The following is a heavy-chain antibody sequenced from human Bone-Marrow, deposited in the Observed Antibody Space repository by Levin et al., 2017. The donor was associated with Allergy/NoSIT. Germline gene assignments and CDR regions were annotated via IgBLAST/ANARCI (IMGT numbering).Heavy chain of an antibody. D-gene: IGHD3-9*01. CDR3: ARDVRAYYDILTGHPGYFDL. V-gene: IGHV3-66*02. Sequence: GGSLRLSCAASGFTVSSNYMSWVRQAPGKGLEWVSVIYSGGSTYYADSVKGRFTISRDNSKNTLYLQMNSLRAEDTAVYYCARDVRAYYDILTGHPGYFDLWGRGTLVTVSS. CDR1: GFTVSSNY. J-gene: IGHJ2*01. CDR2: IYSGGST.